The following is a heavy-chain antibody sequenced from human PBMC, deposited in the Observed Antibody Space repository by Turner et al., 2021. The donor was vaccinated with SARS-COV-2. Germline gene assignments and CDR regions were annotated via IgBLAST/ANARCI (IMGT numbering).Heavy chain of an antibody. CDR3: ARDYPWDTAMAHQGGGFDY. CDR1: GFTFSSYS. V-gene: IGHV3-30*03. Sequence: VQLVESGGGLVKPGGSLRPSCAASGFTFSSYSMNWVRQAPGKGLEWVAVISYAGSNKFCADSVKGRFTISRDNSKNTLYLQMNSLRAEDTAVYYCARDYPWDTAMAHQGGGFDYWGQGTLVTVSS. J-gene: IGHJ4*02. D-gene: IGHD5-18*01. CDR2: ISYAGSNK.